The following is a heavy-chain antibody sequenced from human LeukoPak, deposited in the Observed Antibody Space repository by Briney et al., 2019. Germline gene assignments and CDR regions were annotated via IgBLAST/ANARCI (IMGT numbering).Heavy chain of an antibody. V-gene: IGHV3-9*01. CDR3: AKGRYYDSSGYFQF. CDR2: ISWNSGSI. CDR1: GFTFDDYA. D-gene: IGHD3-22*01. Sequence: GGSLRLSCAASGFTFDDYAMHWVRQAPGKGLKWVSGISWNSGSIGYADSVKGRFTISRDNAKHSLFLQMNSLRAEDTALYYCAKGRYYDSSGYFQFWGQGTLVTVSS. J-gene: IGHJ4*02.